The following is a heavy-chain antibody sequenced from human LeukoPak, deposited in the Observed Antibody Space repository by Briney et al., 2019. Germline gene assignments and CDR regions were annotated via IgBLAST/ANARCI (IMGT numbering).Heavy chain of an antibody. Sequence: GGSLRLSCAASGFTFSSYAMSWLRQAPGKGLEWVSAISGSGGSTYYADSVKGRFTISRDNSKNTLYLQMNSLRAEDTAVYYCAKSKNYIAVYYCDYWAREPWSPSPQ. D-gene: IGHD6-19*01. CDR1: GFTFSSYA. CDR2: ISGSGGST. V-gene: IGHV3-23*01. CDR3: AKSKNYIAVYYCDY. J-gene: IGHJ4*02.